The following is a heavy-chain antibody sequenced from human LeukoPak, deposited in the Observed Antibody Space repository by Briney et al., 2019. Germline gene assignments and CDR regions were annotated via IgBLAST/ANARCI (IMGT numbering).Heavy chain of an antibody. V-gene: IGHV3-7*01. Sequence: GGSLRLSCAASGFTFSSYWMSWVRQAPGKGLEWVANIKQGGSEKYYVDSVKGRFTISRDNAKNSLYLQMNSLRAEDTAVYYCARPAYTAAYDLWGQGTMVTVSS. D-gene: IGHD3-16*01. CDR2: IKQGGSEK. CDR1: GFTFSSYW. CDR3: ARPAYTAAYDL. J-gene: IGHJ3*01.